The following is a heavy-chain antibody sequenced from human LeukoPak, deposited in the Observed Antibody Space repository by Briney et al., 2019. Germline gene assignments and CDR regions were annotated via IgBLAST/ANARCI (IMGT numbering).Heavy chain of an antibody. Sequence: GASVKVSCKASGYTFTGYYIHGGRQAPGQGLECMGGINPNSGGTNYAQKFQGRVTMTRDTSISTAYMELSRLRSDDTAVYYCARGGSGSYFSWLDPWGQGTLVTVSS. CDR2: INPNSGGT. J-gene: IGHJ5*02. CDR3: ARGGSGSYFSWLDP. CDR1: GYTFTGYY. D-gene: IGHD3-10*01. V-gene: IGHV1-2*02.